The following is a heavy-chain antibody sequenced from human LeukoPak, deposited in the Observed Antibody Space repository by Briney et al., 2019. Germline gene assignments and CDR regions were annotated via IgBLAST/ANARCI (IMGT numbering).Heavy chain of an antibody. D-gene: IGHD6-19*01. J-gene: IGHJ4*02. CDR3: AREGTYSSGFDY. V-gene: IGHV4-61*02. CDR2: IYTSGST. Sequence: PSETLSLTCTVSCGSISSGSYCWSWIPQPAGKGLEWIERIYTSGSTNYNPSGQSRVTISVDTSKNQSSLKLSSVTAADTAVYYCAREGTYSSGFDYWGQGTLVTVSS. CDR1: CGSISSGSYC.